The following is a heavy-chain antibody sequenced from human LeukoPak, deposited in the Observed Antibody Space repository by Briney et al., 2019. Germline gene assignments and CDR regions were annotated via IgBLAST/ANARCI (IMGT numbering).Heavy chain of an antibody. D-gene: IGHD4-23*01. CDR3: ARITGYGGGSLRY. CDR1: GGSFTGYY. V-gene: IGHV4-34*01. J-gene: IGHJ4*02. Sequence: SETLSLTCSVDGGSFTGYYWTWIRQPPGKGLEWSGEINHTGNTNYNPSLKGRVTLSIDMSKKQFSLHLTSLTAADMAVYYCARITGYGGGSLRYWGQGTLVAISS. CDR2: INHTGNT.